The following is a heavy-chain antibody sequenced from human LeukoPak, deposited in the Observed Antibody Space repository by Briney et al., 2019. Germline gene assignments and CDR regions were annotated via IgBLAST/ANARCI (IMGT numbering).Heavy chain of an antibody. CDR1: GFTFSNYA. D-gene: IGHD3-22*01. J-gene: IGHJ4*02. CDR3: ARRGYYDSSGYDY. V-gene: IGHV3-21*01. Sequence: PGGSLRLSCAASGFTFSNYAMNWVRQAPGKGLEWVSSISGSSTDIYYADSVKGRFTTSRDNAKNSLYLQINSLRAEDTAIYYCARRGYYDSSGYDYWGQGTLVTVSS. CDR2: ISGSSTDI.